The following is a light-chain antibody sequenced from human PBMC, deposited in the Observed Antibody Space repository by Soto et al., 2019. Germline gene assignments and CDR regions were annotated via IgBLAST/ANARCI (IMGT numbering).Light chain of an antibody. Sequence: DIQMTQSPSTLSASLGDRVTITCRASQGISTWLAWYQQEPGKAPKLLIHKASSLQSGVPSRFSGSGSGTDFTLTISSLHPDDFATYYCQQYNTYSRTFGQGTKVDI. V-gene: IGKV1-5*03. CDR3: QQYNTYSRT. J-gene: IGKJ1*01. CDR2: KAS. CDR1: QGISTW.